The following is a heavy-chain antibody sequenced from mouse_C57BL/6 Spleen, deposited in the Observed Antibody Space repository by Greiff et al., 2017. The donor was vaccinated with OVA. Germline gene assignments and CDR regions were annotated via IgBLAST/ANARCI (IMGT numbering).Heavy chain of an antibody. D-gene: IGHD1-1*01. CDR1: GYTFTSYW. Sequence: VQLQESGTELVKPGASVKLSCKASGYTFTSYWMHWVKQRPGQGLEWIGNINPSNGGTNYNEKFKSKATLTVDKSSSTAYMQLSSLTSEDSAVYYCAAGPYYYGSLDYWGQGTTLTVSS. V-gene: IGHV1-53*01. CDR2: INPSNGGT. J-gene: IGHJ2*01. CDR3: AAGPYYYGSLDY.